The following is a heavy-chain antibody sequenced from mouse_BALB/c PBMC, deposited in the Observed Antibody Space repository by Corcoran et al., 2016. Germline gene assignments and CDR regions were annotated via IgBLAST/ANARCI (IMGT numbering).Heavy chain of an antibody. V-gene: IGHV3-6*02. CDR2: ISYDGSN. CDR1: GYSITSGYY. CDR3: ARDLEYGNYVDYAMDY. Sequence: DVQLQESGPGLVKPSQSLSLTCSVTGYSITSGYYWNWIRQFPGNKLEWMGYISYDGSNNYNPSLKNRISITRDTSKNQFFLKLNSVTTEDTATYYCARDLEYGNYVDYAMDYWGQGTSVTVSS. D-gene: IGHD2-10*02. J-gene: IGHJ4*01.